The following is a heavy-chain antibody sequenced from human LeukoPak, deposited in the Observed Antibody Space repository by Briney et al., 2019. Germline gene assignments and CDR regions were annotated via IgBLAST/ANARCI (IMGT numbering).Heavy chain of an antibody. D-gene: IGHD3-22*01. J-gene: IGHJ4*02. V-gene: IGHV4-31*03. Sequence: PSETLSLICTVSGGSSRSSCDYWSWIHLPPGKLLWRVGIIHYSESTYYNPSLWSRVTISVDTSKNQFSLKLNSVTAADTAVYFCARGHEDYDSSGYYRFDYWGQGTLVTVSS. CDR3: ARGHEDYDSSGYYRFDY. CDR1: GGSSRSSCDY. CDR2: IHYSEST.